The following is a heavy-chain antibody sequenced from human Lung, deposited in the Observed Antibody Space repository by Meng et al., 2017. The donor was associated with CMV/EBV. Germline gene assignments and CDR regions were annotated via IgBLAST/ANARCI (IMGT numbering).Heavy chain of an antibody. CDR3: ARGYCSGGSCPVFDP. D-gene: IGHD2-15*01. CDR1: AYTFTSYD. V-gene: IGHV1-8*01. J-gene: IGHJ5*02. Sequence: AKMKKPGSSVKDSSQTPAYTFTSYDITWVRQATGQGLEWMGWMNPNSGNTGYAQTFQGRITMTRNTSISTAYMELSSMRSEDTAVYYCARGYCSGGSCPVFDPWGQGTLVTVSS. CDR2: MNPNSGNT.